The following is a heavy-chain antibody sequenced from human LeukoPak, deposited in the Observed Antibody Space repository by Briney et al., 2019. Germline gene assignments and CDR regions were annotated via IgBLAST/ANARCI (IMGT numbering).Heavy chain of an antibody. Sequence: GRSLRLSCAASGFTFSSYGMHWVRQAPGKGLEWVAVISYDGSNKYYADSVKGRFTISRDNSKNTLYLQMNSLRAEDTAVYYCAKDALAIGLGYWFDPWGQGTLVTVSS. J-gene: IGHJ5*02. CDR2: ISYDGSNK. CDR1: GFTFSSYG. V-gene: IGHV3-30*18. CDR3: AKDALAIGLGYWFDP. D-gene: IGHD5-12*01.